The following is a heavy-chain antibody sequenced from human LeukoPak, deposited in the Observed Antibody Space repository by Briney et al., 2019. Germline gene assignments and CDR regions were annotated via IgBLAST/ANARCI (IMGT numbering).Heavy chain of an antibody. CDR2: NHYTGIT. D-gene: IGHD1-26*01. CDR3: ARILEGSGAAFDI. CDR1: GGSMNNCY. Sequence: PSETLSLTCIVSGGSMNNCYWSWIRQPPGKGLEWIAYNHYTGITNYNPFLKSRVTISLDTSKNQFSLKLNSVTAADTAFYYCARILEGSGAAFDIWGQGTMVTVSS. J-gene: IGHJ3*02. V-gene: IGHV4-59*01.